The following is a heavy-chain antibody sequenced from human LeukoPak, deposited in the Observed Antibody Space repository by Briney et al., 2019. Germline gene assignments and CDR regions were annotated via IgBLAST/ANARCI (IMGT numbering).Heavy chain of an antibody. CDR3: ARGMTTVYYYYMDV. CDR2: IYTSGST. Sequence: SETLSLTCTVSGGSISSYYWSWIRQSAGKGLEWIGRIYTSGSTNYNPSLKSRVTMSVDTSKNQFSLKLSSVTAADTAVYYCARGMTTVYYYYMDVWGKGTTVTVSS. D-gene: IGHD4-11*01. CDR1: GGSISSYY. V-gene: IGHV4-4*07. J-gene: IGHJ6*03.